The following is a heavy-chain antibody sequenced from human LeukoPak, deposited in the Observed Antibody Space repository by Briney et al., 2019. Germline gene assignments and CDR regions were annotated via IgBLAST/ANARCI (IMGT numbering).Heavy chain of an antibody. Sequence: PGRSLRLSCAASGFTFDDYGMSWVRQAPGKGLEWVSGINWNGGSTGYADSVKGRFTISRDNAKNSLYLQMNSLRAEDTALYYCARGLDYSNANWFDPWGQGTLVTVSS. D-gene: IGHD4-11*01. CDR3: ARGLDYSNANWFDP. J-gene: IGHJ5*02. CDR2: INWNGGST. CDR1: GFTFDDYG. V-gene: IGHV3-20*04.